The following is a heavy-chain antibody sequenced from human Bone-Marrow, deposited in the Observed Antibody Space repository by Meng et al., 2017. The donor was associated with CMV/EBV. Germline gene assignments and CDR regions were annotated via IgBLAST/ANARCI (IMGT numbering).Heavy chain of an antibody. D-gene: IGHD2-2*01. J-gene: IGHJ4*02. V-gene: IGHV3-21*01. Sequence: GESLKISCAAYGFTFSSYSMNWVRQAPGKGLEWVSFISSSSSYIYYADSVKGRFTISRDNAKNSLYLQMNSLRAEDTAVYYCARERVDRYWGQGTLVTVSS. CDR2: ISSSSSYI. CDR3: ARERVDRY. CDR1: GFTFSSYS.